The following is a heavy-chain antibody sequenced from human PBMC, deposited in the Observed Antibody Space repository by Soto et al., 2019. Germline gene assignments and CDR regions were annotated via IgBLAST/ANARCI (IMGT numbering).Heavy chain of an antibody. Sequence: QVQLVESGGGVVQPGRSLRLSCAASGFTFSSYGMHWVRQAPGKGLEWVAVISYDGSNKYYADSVKGRFTISRDNSKNTLYLQMNSLRAEDTAVYYCAKDRGSRLRPLGTADYYYYMDVWGKGTTVTVSS. CDR2: ISYDGSNK. J-gene: IGHJ6*03. V-gene: IGHV3-30*18. CDR1: GFTFSSYG. D-gene: IGHD5-12*01. CDR3: AKDRGSRLRPLGTADYYYYMDV.